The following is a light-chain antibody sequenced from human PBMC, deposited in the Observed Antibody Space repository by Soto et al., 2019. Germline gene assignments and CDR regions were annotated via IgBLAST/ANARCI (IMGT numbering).Light chain of an antibody. CDR1: QSIINY. J-gene: IGKJ2*01. Sequence: DIQMTQSPSSLSASVGAIVTITCRASQSIINYLNWYQQKPGKAPNLLIYVASSLQSGVPSRFSGSGSGTDFTLTISSLQPKDFATYYCQQIYNSPYTFGQRTKLEIK. CDR3: QQIYNSPYT. CDR2: VAS. V-gene: IGKV1-39*01.